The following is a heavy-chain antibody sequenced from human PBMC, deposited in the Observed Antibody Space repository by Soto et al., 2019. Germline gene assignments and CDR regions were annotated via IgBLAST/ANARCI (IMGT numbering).Heavy chain of an antibody. V-gene: IGHV3-20*04. CDR3: ARAPVYYGDFFDF. CDR1: GFPFDDYG. Sequence: EVQLVESGGGVVRPGGSLRLSCAASGFPFDDYGMSWVRQAPGKGLEWVSGINRDGGSTGYADSVKGRFTISRDNAKNSLYLQMNSLRAEGTAFYYGARAPVYYGDFFDFWGQGTLVTVSS. CDR2: INRDGGST. D-gene: IGHD4-17*01. J-gene: IGHJ4*02.